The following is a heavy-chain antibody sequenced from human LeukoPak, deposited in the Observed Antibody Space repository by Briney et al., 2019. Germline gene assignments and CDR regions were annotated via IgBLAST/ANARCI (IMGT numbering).Heavy chain of an antibody. CDR3: AKDRDGYNPDY. J-gene: IGHJ4*02. CDR2: ISDSGTHI. CDR1: GFTFSSYA. D-gene: IGHD5-24*01. V-gene: IGHV3-23*01. Sequence: PGGSLRLSCAASGFTFSSYAMSWVRQAPGEGLEWVSSISDSGTHIYYAASVKGRFTISRDNSKNTVYLQMNSLRAEDTAVYYCAKDRDGYNPDYWGQGTLVSVSS.